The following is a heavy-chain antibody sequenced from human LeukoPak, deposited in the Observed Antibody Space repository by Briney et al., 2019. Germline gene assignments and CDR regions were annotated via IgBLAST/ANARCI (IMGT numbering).Heavy chain of an antibody. V-gene: IGHV4-34*01. Sequence: SETLSLTCAVYGGSFSGYYRSWIRQPPGKGLEWIGEINHSGSTNYNPSLKSRVTISVDTSKNQFSLKLSSVTAADTAVYYCARTAYGDYGDYWGQGTLVTVSS. CDR1: GGSFSGYY. D-gene: IGHD4-17*01. CDR2: INHSGST. CDR3: ARTAYGDYGDY. J-gene: IGHJ4*02.